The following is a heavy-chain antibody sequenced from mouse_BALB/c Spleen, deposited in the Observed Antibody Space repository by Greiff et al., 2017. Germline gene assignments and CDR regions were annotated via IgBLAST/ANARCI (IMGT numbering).Heavy chain of an antibody. J-gene: IGHJ3*01. V-gene: IGHV14-1*02. Sequence: VQLQQSGAELVRPGALVKLSCKASGFNIKDYYMHWVKQRPEQGLEWIGWIDPENGNTIYDPKFQGKASITADTSSNTAYLQLSSLTSEDTAVNYCARIQYYDPFAYWGQGTLVTVSA. CDR3: ARIQYYDPFAY. CDR1: GFNIKDYY. D-gene: IGHD1-1*01. CDR2: IDPENGNT.